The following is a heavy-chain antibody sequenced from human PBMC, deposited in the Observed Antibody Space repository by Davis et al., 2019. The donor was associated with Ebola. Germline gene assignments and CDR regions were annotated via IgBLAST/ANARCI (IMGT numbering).Heavy chain of an antibody. CDR3: ARDLTWNDHYYYYGMDV. V-gene: IGHV4-4*02. J-gene: IGHJ6*02. CDR1: GDSISSSNW. D-gene: IGHD1-1*01. Sequence: MPSETLSLTCAVSGDSISSSNWWSWVRQPPGKGLEWIGEIYHSGSTNYNPSLKSRVTISVDKSKNQFSLKLSSVTAADTAVYYCARDLTWNDHYYYYGMDVWGQGTTVTVSS. CDR2: IYHSGST.